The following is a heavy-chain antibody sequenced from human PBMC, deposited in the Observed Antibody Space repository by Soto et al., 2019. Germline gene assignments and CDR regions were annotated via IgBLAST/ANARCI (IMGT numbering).Heavy chain of an antibody. J-gene: IGHJ5*02. V-gene: IGHV1-18*01. CDR1: GYTFSTYG. CDR3: ARDSIAVRPGWFDP. CDR2: ISAYNGNT. Sequence: QVLLVQSGVEVEKPGASVKVSCKASGYTFSTYGINWVRQAPGQGLEWMGWISAYNGNTNYAQKFQHRVTMTTDTSTSTAYMELRSLTSDDTAVYYCARDSIAVRPGWFDPWGQGTLVTVSS. D-gene: IGHD6-6*01.